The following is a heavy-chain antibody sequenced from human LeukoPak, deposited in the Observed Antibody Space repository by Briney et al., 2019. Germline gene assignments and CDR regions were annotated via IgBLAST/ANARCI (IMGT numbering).Heavy chain of an antibody. CDR2: ISYDGSNK. Sequence: GGSLRLSCAASGFTFSSYAMHWVRQAPGKGLEWVAVISYDGSNKYYADSVKGRFTISRDNSKITLYLQMNSLRAQDTAVYYCARRSWSDAFDIWGQGTMVTVSS. CDR1: GFTFSSYA. V-gene: IGHV3-30-3*01. CDR3: ARRSWSDAFDI. J-gene: IGHJ3*02. D-gene: IGHD2-8*02.